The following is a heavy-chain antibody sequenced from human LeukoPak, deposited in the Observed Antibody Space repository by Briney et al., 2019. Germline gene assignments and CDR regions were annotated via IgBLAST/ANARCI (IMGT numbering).Heavy chain of an antibody. CDR2: IDNDGSDT. CDR3: ARGGFSHGFDV. J-gene: IGHJ3*01. Sequence: GGSLRLSCAASGFTFRSYWIRWVRQAPPKGLVWVGRIDNDGSDTIYADSVKGRFTVSRDNAKNTLYLQMNSLRAEDTAVYFCARGGFSHGFDVWGQGTVVTVSS. D-gene: IGHD5-12*01. V-gene: IGHV3-74*01. CDR1: GFTFRSYW.